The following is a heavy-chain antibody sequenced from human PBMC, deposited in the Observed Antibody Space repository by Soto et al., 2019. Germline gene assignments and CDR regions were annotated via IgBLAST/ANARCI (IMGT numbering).Heavy chain of an antibody. V-gene: IGHV1-69*13. CDR1: GGTFSSYA. D-gene: IGHD2-21*02. CDR2: IIPIFGTA. CDR3: ARVACGGDCYSGALFDY. Sequence: SVKVSCKASGGTFSSYAISWVRQAPGQGLEWMGGIIPIFGTANYAQKFQGRVTITADESTSTAYMELSSLRSEDTAVYYCARVACGGDCYSGALFDYWGQGTLVTVSS. J-gene: IGHJ4*02.